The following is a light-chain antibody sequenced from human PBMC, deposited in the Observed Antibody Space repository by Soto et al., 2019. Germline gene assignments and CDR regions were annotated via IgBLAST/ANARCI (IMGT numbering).Light chain of an antibody. V-gene: IGKV2-30*01. Sequence: DVVLTQSQLSLPVTLGQTSSSSCRSSQSLGYNDCDMYLNWFQQRPCQPPKRLIYKVSTRDSGVQDRLSVSGSFTDFTLNISRVEAEDVGVYYCMQNKHWTPYTFGQGTKLVI. J-gene: IGKJ2*01. CDR2: KVS. CDR1: QSLGYNDCDMY. CDR3: MQNKHWTPYT.